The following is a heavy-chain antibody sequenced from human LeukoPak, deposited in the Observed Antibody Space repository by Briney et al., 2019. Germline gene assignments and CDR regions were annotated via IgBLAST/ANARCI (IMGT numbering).Heavy chain of an antibody. J-gene: IGHJ4*02. V-gene: IGHV4-38-2*02. D-gene: IGHD3-22*01. CDR1: GYSISSGYY. CDR3: AREPGRITLIVVVGDC. CDR2: IYHSGST. Sequence: SETLSLTCSVSGYSISSGYYWGWIRQPPGKGLEWIGNIYHSGSTNYNPSLESRVTMSVDTSKNQFSLRLSSVTAADTAVYYCAREPGRITLIVVVGDCWGQGTLVTVSS.